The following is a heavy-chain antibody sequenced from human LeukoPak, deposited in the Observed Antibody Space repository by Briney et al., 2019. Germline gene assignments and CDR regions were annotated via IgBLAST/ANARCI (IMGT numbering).Heavy chain of an antibody. D-gene: IGHD3-3*01. CDR1: GYTFTSYG. CDR3: ARNLEVDFWSGYYDAFDI. CDR2: ISAYNGNT. V-gene: IGHV1-18*01. J-gene: IGHJ3*02. Sequence: AASLKVSCKASGYTFTSYGISWVRQAPGQGLEWMGWISAYNGNTNYAQKLQGRVTMTTDTSTSTAYMELRSLRSDDTAVYYCARNLEVDFWSGYYDAFDIWGQGTMVTVSS.